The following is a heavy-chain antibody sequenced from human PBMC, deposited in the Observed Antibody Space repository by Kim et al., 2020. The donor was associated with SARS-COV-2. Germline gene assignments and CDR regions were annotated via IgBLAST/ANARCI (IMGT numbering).Heavy chain of an antibody. CDR2: ISSRGITK. CDR1: GFTFSSYE. D-gene: IGHD2-15*01. CDR3: ARTGSGRGNCFDY. J-gene: IGHJ4*02. V-gene: IGHV3-48*03. Sequence: GGSLRLSCAASGFTFSSYEMNWVRQAPGKGLEWVSYISSRGITKYYADSVKGRFTISRDNAKNSVYLQMNSLRAEDTAVYYCARTGSGRGNCFDYWGQGILVTVSS.